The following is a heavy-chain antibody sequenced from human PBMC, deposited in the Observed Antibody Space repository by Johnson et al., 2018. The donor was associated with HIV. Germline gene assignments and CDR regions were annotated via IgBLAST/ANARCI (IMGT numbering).Heavy chain of an antibody. CDR2: ISWNSGSI. Sequence: VQLVESGGGLVQPGRSLRLSCAASGLTFDDYAMHWVRQAPGKGLEWVSGISWNSGSIGYADSVKGRFTISRDNAKNSLYLQMNSLRAEDTAEYYCARDPGLYYDIWVSAFDIWGQGTMVTVAS. V-gene: IGHV3-9*01. CDR1: GLTFDDYA. CDR3: ARDPGLYYDIWVSAFDI. D-gene: IGHD3/OR15-3a*01. J-gene: IGHJ3*02.